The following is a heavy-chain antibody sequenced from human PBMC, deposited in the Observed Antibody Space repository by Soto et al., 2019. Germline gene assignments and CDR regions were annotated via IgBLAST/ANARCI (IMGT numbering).Heavy chain of an antibody. CDR1: GGTFSSYT. V-gene: IGHV1-69*02. CDR2: IIPILGIA. Sequence: SVKVSCKASGGTFSSYTISWVRQAPGQGLEWMGRIIPILGIANYAQKFQGRVTITADKSTSTAYMELSSLRSEDTAVYYCAIHCTNGVCYSQFDYWGQGTLVTVSS. CDR3: AIHCTNGVCYSQFDY. D-gene: IGHD2-8*01. J-gene: IGHJ4*02.